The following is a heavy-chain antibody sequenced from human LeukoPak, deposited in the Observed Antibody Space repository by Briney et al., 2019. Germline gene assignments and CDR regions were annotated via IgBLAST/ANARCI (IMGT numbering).Heavy chain of an antibody. CDR3: ARQYARSGEFLAPGSLGYYYGMDV. D-gene: IGHD3-10*01. V-gene: IGHV1-18*01. Sequence: ASVKVSCTASGYTFTSYGISWVRQAPGQGLEWMGWISPDNGKTNYAQKVQGRCTMTTDASTSTAYTELRSLRSDDTAVYYCARQYARSGEFLAPGSLGYYYGMDVWGQGTTVTVSS. J-gene: IGHJ6*02. CDR2: ISPDNGKT. CDR1: GYTFTSYG.